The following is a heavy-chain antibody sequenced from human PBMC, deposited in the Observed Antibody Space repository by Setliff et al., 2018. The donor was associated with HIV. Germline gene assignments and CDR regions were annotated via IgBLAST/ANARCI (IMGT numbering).Heavy chain of an antibody. CDR1: GGSFGGYY. CDR3: GGNGYYSIDY. CDR2: IYHSGST. Sequence: SETLSLTCVVYGGSFGGYYWSWIRQPPGKGLEWIGEIYHSGSTHYNPSLQSRVTISVDKSKSQFSLKLNSVTAADTAVYYCGGNGYYSIDYWGQGTLVTVSS. D-gene: IGHD3-22*01. J-gene: IGHJ4*02. V-gene: IGHV4-34*01.